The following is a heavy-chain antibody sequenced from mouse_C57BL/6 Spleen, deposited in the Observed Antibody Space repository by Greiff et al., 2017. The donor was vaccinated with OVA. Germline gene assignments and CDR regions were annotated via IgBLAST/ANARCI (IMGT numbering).Heavy chain of an antibody. CDR3: ARSGDAMDY. CDR2: IDPSDSET. Sequence: VQLQQPGAELVRPGSSVKLSCQASGYTFTSYWMHWVKQRPIQGLEWIGNIDPSDSETPSNQTFNDKATLTVDKSSSTAYMQLSSLTSEDSAVYYCARSGDAMDYWGQGTSVTVSS. J-gene: IGHJ4*01. D-gene: IGHD4-1*01. V-gene: IGHV1-52*01. CDR1: GYTFTSYW.